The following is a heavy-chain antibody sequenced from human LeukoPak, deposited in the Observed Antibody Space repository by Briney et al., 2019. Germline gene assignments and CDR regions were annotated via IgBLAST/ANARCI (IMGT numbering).Heavy chain of an antibody. J-gene: IGHJ4*02. V-gene: IGHV3-7*01. CDR1: GFTFSSYW. CDR3: ARGPMIKVVSNFDY. Sequence: GGSLRLSCAASGFTFSSYWMSWVRQAPGKGLEWVANIKQDGSEKYYVDSVKGRFTISRDNAKNSLYLQMNSLRAEDTAVYYCARGPMIKVVSNFDYWGQGTLVTVSS. D-gene: IGHD3-22*01. CDR2: IKQDGSEK.